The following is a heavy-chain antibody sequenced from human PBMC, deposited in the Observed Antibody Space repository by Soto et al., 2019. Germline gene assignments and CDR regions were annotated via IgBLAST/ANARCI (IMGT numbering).Heavy chain of an antibody. V-gene: IGHV1-46*01. D-gene: IGHD3-10*01. J-gene: IGHJ6*02. CDR1: RYTFTNHY. Sequence: QVQLVQSGAEVEKPGASVKVSCKASRYTFTNHYIHWVRQAPGQGLEWMGIINPSGGSTSYAQKFQGRVTMTRDTSTSTVYMELSSLRSEDTAVYFCASDLPPGGSHYYGMDVWGQGTTVTVSS. CDR3: ASDLPPGGSHYYGMDV. CDR2: INPSGGST.